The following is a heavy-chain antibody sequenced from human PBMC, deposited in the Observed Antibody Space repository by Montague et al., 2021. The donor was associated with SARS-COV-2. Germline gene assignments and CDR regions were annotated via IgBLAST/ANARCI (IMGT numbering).Heavy chain of an antibody. V-gene: IGHV4-59*08. CDR3: ARSSGSYSTFDF. CDR1: GGSISTYY. J-gene: IGHJ4*02. D-gene: IGHD3-10*01. Sequence: SETLSLTCTVSGGSISTYYWSWIRQSPGKGLEWIAYVYYTGSTNYDPSLKSRATISVDTSKNQFSLKLKSVTAADTAVYYCARSSGSYSTFDFWGQGTLVTVSS. CDR2: VYYTGST.